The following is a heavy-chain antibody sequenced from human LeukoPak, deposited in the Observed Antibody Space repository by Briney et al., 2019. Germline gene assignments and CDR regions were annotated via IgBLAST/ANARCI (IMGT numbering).Heavy chain of an antibody. CDR2: IYYSGST. Sequence: PSETLSLTCTVSGGSISSSSYYWGWIRQPPGKGLEWIGSIYYSGSTYYNPSLKSRVTISVDTSKNQFSLKLSSVTAADTAVYYCGALYYYDSSGYYKDDYWGQGTLVTVSS. V-gene: IGHV4-39*01. D-gene: IGHD3-22*01. CDR1: GGSISSSSYY. J-gene: IGHJ4*02. CDR3: GALYYYDSSGYYKDDY.